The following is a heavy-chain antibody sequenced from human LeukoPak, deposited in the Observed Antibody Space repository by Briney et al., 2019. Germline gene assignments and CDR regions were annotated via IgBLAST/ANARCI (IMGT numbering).Heavy chain of an antibody. V-gene: IGHV1-69*13. CDR1: GGTLSSYD. D-gene: IGHD2-21*02. CDR3: AREAGCGGDCYGRYFDL. Sequence: ASVKVSFKASGGTLSSYDIRWVRQAPGQGLEWMGGIISIFGTANYAQKFQGRVTITADESTSTAYMEQSSLRSEDTAVYYCAREAGCGGDCYGRYFDLWGRGTLVTVSS. CDR2: IISIFGTA. J-gene: IGHJ2*01.